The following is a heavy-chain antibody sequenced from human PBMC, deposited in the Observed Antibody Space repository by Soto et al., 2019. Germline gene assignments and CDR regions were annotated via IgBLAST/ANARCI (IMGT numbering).Heavy chain of an antibody. D-gene: IGHD3-10*01. CDR2: INHSGST. CDR3: ARNGYGSGSYYPNFDY. Sequence: SETLSLTCAVYGGSFSGYYWSWIRQPPGKGLEWIGEINHSGSTNYNPSLKSRVTISVDTSKNQFSLKLSSVTAADTAVYYCARNGYGSGSYYPNFDYWGQGTLVTVSA. J-gene: IGHJ4*01. V-gene: IGHV4-34*01. CDR1: GGSFSGYY.